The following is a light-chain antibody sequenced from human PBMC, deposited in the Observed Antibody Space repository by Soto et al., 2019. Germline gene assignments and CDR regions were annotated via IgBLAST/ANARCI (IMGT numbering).Light chain of an antibody. Sequence: QSALTQPASVSGSPGQSITISCTGTSSDVGSYNLVSWYQQHPGKAPKLMIYEVSKRPSGVSNRFSGSKSGNTASLTISGLQAEDEAEYSCCSYAGSSTDDFGTGTKVTVL. V-gene: IGLV2-23*02. CDR2: EVS. CDR3: CSYAGSSTDD. J-gene: IGLJ1*01. CDR1: SSDVGSYNL.